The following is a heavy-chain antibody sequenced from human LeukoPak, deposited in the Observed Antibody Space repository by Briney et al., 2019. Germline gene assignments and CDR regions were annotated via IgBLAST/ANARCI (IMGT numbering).Heavy chain of an antibody. CDR2: LLDSVNT. D-gene: IGHD5-18*01. J-gene: IGHJ4*02. V-gene: IGHV4-59*11. CDR3: ATIKRGSIYGYFDF. CDR1: GGSISSHY. Sequence: SETLSLTCTVSGGSISSHYWSWIRQPPGKGLEWIAYLLDSVNTKDNPSLNSRLTLSADTSKNQFSLRLSSVTAADTAVYYCATIKRGSIYGYFDFWGQGIKVTVSS.